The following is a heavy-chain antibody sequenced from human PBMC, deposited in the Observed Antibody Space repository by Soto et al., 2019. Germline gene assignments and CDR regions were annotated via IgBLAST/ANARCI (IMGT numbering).Heavy chain of an antibody. J-gene: IGHJ3*02. Sequence: PSETLSLTCTVSGGSISSYYWSWIRQHPGKGLEWIGYIYYSGSTYYNPSLKSRVTISVDTSKNQFSLKLSSVTAADTAVYYCARSMVRGVRSIDAFDIWGQGTMVTVS. CDR2: IYYSGST. CDR1: GGSISSYY. CDR3: ARSMVRGVRSIDAFDI. D-gene: IGHD3-10*01. V-gene: IGHV4-59*06.